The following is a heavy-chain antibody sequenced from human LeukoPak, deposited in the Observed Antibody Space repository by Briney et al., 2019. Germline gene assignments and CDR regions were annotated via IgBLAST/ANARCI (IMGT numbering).Heavy chain of an antibody. Sequence: GASVKVSCKASGYTFTGYYIHWVRQAPGQGLEWMGWINPHSGGTNYAQKFQGRVTMTRDTSISTAYMELSRLRSDDTAVYYCARDWGEVVTEYYYYYMDVWGKGTTVTISS. J-gene: IGHJ6*03. V-gene: IGHV1-2*02. CDR3: ARDWGEVVTEYYYYYMDV. CDR2: INPHSGGT. CDR1: GYTFTGYY. D-gene: IGHD2-21*02.